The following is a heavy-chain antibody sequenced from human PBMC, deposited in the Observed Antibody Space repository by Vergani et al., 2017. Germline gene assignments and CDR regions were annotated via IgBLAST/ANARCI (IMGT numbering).Heavy chain of an antibody. J-gene: IGHJ3*02. Sequence: QVQLVQSGAEVKKPGASVKVSCKASGYTFTSYYMHWVRQAPGQGLEWMGIINPSGGSTSYAQTFQGRVTMTRDTSTSTVYMELSSLRSEDTAVYYCARYRSMSSSWYGGGDAFDIWGQGTMVTVSS. V-gene: IGHV1-46*01. CDR1: GYTFTSYY. CDR3: ARYRSMSSSWYGGGDAFDI. D-gene: IGHD6-13*01. CDR2: INPSGGST.